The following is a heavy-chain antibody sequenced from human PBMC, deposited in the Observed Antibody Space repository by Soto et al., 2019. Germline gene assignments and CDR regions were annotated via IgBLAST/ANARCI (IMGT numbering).Heavy chain of an antibody. CDR1: GGSISSYY. CDR2: IYYSGST. Sequence: LSLTCTVSGGSISSYYWSWIRQPPGKGLEWIGYIYYSGSTNYNPSLKSRVTISVDTSKNQFSLKLSSVTAADTAVYYCARSYSSSSNTQKYYHYYYGMDVWGQGTTVTAP. D-gene: IGHD6-13*01. J-gene: IGHJ6*02. V-gene: IGHV4-59*01. CDR3: ARSYSSSSNTQKYYHYYYGMDV.